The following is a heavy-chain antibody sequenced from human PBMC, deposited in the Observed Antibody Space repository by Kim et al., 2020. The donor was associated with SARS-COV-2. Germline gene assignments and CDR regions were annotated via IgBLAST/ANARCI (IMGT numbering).Heavy chain of an antibody. CDR2: ISSDGSSV. V-gene: IGHV3-74*01. D-gene: IGHD6-13*01. CDR3: VREGYRSSRFWGFYY. CDR1: GFTFSDYW. Sequence: GGSLRLSCAASGFTFSDYWMQWVRQAPGKGPVWVSLISSDGSSVSYADSVKGRFAISRDNAKNTLYLQMNSLRAGDTAVYYCVREGYRSSRFWGFYYWGQGTLVTVSS. J-gene: IGHJ4*02.